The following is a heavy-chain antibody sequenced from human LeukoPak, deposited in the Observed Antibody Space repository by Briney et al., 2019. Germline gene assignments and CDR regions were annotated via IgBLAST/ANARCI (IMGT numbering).Heavy chain of an antibody. CDR1: GFTFSSYW. J-gene: IGHJ4*02. Sequence: GGSLRLSCAASGFTFSSYWMSWVRQAPGKGLEWVANIKEDGRQKYYVGSVKGRFSISRDNAKNSLYLQMNSLRVEDTAIYYCTRGMLRQPPDYWGQGMLVTVSS. V-gene: IGHV3-7*01. CDR3: TRGMLRQPPDY. D-gene: IGHD3-10*02. CDR2: IKEDGRQK.